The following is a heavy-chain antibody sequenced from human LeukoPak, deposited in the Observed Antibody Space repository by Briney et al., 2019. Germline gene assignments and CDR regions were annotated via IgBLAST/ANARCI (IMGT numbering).Heavy chain of an antibody. V-gene: IGHV1-24*01. D-gene: IGHD2-2*01. CDR1: GYTLTELS. J-gene: IGHJ5*02. CDR3: ARVGYCSTTSCSPTRWFDP. CDR2: FDPEDGET. Sequence: GASVKVSCKVSGYTLTELSMHWVRQAPGKGLEWMGGFDPEDGETIYAQKFQGRVTMTEDTSTDTAYMELSSLRSEDTAVYYCARVGYCSTTSCSPTRWFDPWGQGTLVTVSS.